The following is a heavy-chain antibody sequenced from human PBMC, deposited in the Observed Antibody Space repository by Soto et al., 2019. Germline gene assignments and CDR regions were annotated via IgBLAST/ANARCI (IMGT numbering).Heavy chain of an antibody. D-gene: IGHD3-22*01. CDR2: IGSSGTAR. V-gene: IGHV3-11*01. CDR3: ERVRGDSSGSYYFDY. Sequence: GSLLCSCKASGSSLRDYYVSGIRQAPGEGLEWGSYIGSSGTARHYADSVKARFTIANDNAKNSLYPQITSLRAEDTPVYYCERVRGDSSGSYYFDYWGQGTLVTV. CDR1: GSSLRDYY. J-gene: IGHJ4*02.